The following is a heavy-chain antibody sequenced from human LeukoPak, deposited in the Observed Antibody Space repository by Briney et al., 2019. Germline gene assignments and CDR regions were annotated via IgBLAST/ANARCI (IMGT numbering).Heavy chain of an antibody. J-gene: IGHJ6*02. CDR1: GGSISSSSFY. CDR2: IYYSGST. D-gene: IGHD2-2*02. Sequence: PSETLSLTCTVSGGSISSSSFYWGWIRQPPGKGLEWIGSIYYSGSTYYNPSLKSRVTISVDTSKNQFSLKLSSVTAADTAVYYCARELSLVYPYYYYYYGMDVWGQGTTVTVSS. CDR3: ARELSLVYPYYYYYYGMDV. V-gene: IGHV4-39*07.